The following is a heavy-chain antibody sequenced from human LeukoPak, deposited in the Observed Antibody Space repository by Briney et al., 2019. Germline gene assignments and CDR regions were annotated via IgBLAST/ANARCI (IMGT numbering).Heavy chain of an antibody. Sequence: SVKVSCKASGGTFSSYTISWVRQAPGQGLEWMGRIIPILGIANYAQKFQGRVTITADKSTSTAYMELSSLRSEDTAMYYCASSLSYYDFWSGEKFDYWGRGTLVTVSS. V-gene: IGHV1-69*02. J-gene: IGHJ4*02. D-gene: IGHD3-3*01. CDR2: IIPILGIA. CDR3: ASSLSYYDFWSGEKFDY. CDR1: GGTFSSYT.